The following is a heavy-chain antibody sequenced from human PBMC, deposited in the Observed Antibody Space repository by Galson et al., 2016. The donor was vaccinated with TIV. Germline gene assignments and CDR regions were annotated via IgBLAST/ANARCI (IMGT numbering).Heavy chain of an antibody. J-gene: IGHJ3*02. V-gene: IGHV3-9*03. CDR3: AKDIAYGDYSNFDDFVM. Sequence: SLRLSCAASGFTFGDYAMHWVRQVPGKGLEWVSGISFNSGDKGYADSVKGRFTISRDNAKNSLYLQMNSLRVEDMALYYCAKDIAYGDYSNFDDFVMWGQGTMVTVAS. CDR2: ISFNSGDK. D-gene: IGHD4-11*01. CDR1: GFTFGDYA.